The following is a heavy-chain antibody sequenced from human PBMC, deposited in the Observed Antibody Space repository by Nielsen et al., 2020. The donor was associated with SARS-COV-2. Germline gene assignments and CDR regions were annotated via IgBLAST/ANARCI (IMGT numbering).Heavy chain of an antibody. CDR1: GFTFSSYA. V-gene: IGHV3-23*01. D-gene: IGHD2-2*01. J-gene: IGHJ6*02. Sequence: GESLKISCAASGFTFSSYAMSWVRQAPGKGLEWVSAIIGSGGSTYYADSVRGRFTISRDNSKNTLYLQMNSLRAEDTAVYYCARDLAPYCSSTSCYDGMDVWGQGTTVTVSS. CDR2: IIGSGGST. CDR3: ARDLAPYCSSTSCYDGMDV.